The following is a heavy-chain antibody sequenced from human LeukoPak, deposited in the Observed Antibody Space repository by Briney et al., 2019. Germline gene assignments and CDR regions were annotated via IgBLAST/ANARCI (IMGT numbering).Heavy chain of an antibody. Sequence: GGSLRLSCTASGFTFGDYAMSWVRQAPGKGLEWVGFIRSKAYGGTTEYAASVKGRFTISRDDSKSIAYLQMNSLKTEDTAVYYCTRMGDCGGDCYLDYWGQGTLVTVSS. V-gene: IGHV3-49*04. CDR3: TRMGDCGGDCYLDY. D-gene: IGHD2-21*02. CDR2: IRSKAYGGTT. J-gene: IGHJ4*02. CDR1: GFTFGDYA.